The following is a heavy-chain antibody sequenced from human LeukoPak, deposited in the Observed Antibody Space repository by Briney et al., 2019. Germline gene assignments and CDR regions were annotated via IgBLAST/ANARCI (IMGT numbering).Heavy chain of an antibody. CDR3: ARDGANPFGGVSVTQNFDY. D-gene: IGHD3-16*02. Sequence: ASVKVSCKASGYTFTIYAMNWVRQAPGQGLAWMGWINTNTGNPMYAQGFTGRFVFSLDTSVNTAYLPISSLKAEDTAVYYCARDGANPFGGVSVTQNFDYWGQGTLVTVSS. CDR2: INTNTGNP. J-gene: IGHJ4*02. CDR1: GYTFTIYA. V-gene: IGHV7-4-1*02.